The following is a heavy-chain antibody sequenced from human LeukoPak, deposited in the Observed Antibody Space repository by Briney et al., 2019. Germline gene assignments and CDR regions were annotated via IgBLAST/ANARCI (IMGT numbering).Heavy chain of an antibody. J-gene: IGHJ4*02. CDR2: IYYSGST. D-gene: IGHD2-2*01. CDR1: GCSISSYY. V-gene: IGHV4-59*01. Sequence: SETLSLTGTGSGCSISSYYWSWIRQPPGKELKWSGYIYYSGSTNYNPSLKSRVTIAIDTSKNHFSLKLSSVTAADTAVYYCARVWCSSTSCYPVGYYFDYWGQGTLVTVSS. CDR3: ARVWCSSTSCYPVGYYFDY.